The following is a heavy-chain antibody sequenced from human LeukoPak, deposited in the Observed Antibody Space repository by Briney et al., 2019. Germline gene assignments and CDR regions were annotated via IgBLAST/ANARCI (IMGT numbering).Heavy chain of an antibody. J-gene: IGHJ3*02. CDR3: ARDRASYSNYPDWFAFDI. Sequence: SETLSLTCTVSGGSISSYYWSWTRQPAGKGLEWIGRIYTSGSTNYNPSLKSRVTMSVDTSKNQFSLKLSSVTAADTAVYYCARDRASYSNYPDWFAFDIWGQGTMVIVSS. D-gene: IGHD4-11*01. CDR1: GGSISSYY. CDR2: IYTSGST. V-gene: IGHV4-4*07.